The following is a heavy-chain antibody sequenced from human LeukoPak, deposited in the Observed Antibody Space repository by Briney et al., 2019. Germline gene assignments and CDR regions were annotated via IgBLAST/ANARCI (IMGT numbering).Heavy chain of an antibody. V-gene: IGHV4-59*01. Sequence: SETLSLTCTVSGGSISSYYWNWIRQPPGKGLEWIGYIYYSGSTNYNPSLKSRVTISVDTSKNQFSLKLSSVTAADTAVYYCARGADSSGYYSTFYFDYWGQGTLVTVSS. D-gene: IGHD3-22*01. J-gene: IGHJ4*02. CDR2: IYYSGST. CDR1: GGSISSYY. CDR3: ARGADSSGYYSTFYFDY.